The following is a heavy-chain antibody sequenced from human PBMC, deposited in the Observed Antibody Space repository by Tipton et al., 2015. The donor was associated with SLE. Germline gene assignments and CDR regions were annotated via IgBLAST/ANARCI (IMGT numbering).Heavy chain of an antibody. Sequence: QVQLVQSGAEVKKPGASVKVSCKASGYIFNDYAISWVRQAPGQGLEWLGWINAYNANTNYAQKLQGRVTMTTDTSTSTAYMELRSLRSDDTAVYYRARKGVGATDYYYMDVWGKGTTVTVSS. V-gene: IGHV1-18*01. CDR2: INAYNANT. CDR3: ARKGVGATDYYYMDV. D-gene: IGHD1-26*01. CDR1: GYIFNDYA. J-gene: IGHJ6*03.